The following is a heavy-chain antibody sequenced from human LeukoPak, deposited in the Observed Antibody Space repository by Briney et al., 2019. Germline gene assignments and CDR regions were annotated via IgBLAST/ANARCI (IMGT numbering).Heavy chain of an antibody. V-gene: IGHV4-34*01. J-gene: IGHJ4*02. D-gene: IGHD3-22*01. CDR1: GGSFCGYY. Sequence: SETLSLTCAVYGGSFCGYYWSWIRQPPGKGLEWIGEINHSGSTNYNPSLKSRVTISVDTSKNQFSLKLSSVTAADTAVYYCARALDSSGYPCDYWGQGTLVTVSS. CDR3: ARALDSSGYPCDY. CDR2: INHSGST.